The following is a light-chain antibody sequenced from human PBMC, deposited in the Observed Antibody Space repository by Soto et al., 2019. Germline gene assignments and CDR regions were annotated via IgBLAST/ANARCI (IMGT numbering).Light chain of an antibody. J-gene: IGKJ5*01. CDR1: QGIRND. CDR3: QQYKSYSPIT. CDR2: DAS. Sequence: DIQMTQSPSSLSASVGDRFTITCRASQGIRNDLGWYQQKPGRAPKRLIYDASNLQSGVPSRFSGSGSGTEFTLTISSLQPDDFATYYCQQYKSYSPITFGQGTRLEIK. V-gene: IGKV1-17*01.